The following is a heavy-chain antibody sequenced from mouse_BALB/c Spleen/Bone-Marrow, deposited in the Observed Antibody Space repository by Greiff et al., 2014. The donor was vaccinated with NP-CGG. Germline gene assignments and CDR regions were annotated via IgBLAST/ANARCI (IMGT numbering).Heavy chain of an antibody. CDR2: ISSGGGYT. CDR1: GFTFSTYG. D-gene: IGHD4-1*01. CDR3: TRQRNWDHYAMDY. V-gene: IGHV5-6*01. Sequence: DVQLVESGGDLVKPGGSLKLSCAASGFTFSTYGMSWVRQTPDKRLEWVATISSGGGYTYYPDSVKGRFTISRDNANNTLYLQMSSLKPEDTAMYYCTRQRNWDHYAMDYWGQGTSVTVSS. J-gene: IGHJ4*01.